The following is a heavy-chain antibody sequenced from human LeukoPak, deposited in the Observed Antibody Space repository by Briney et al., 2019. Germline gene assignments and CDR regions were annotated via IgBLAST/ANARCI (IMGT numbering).Heavy chain of an antibody. CDR2: IYYSGST. D-gene: IGHD5-24*01. Sequence: PGGSLRLSCAASGFTFSSYEMNWIRQPPGKGLEWIGYIYYSGSTNYNPSLKSRVTISVDTSKNQFSLRLSSVTAADTAFYYCARTPDVTRRLQPFDYWGQGILVTVSS. CDR3: ARTPDVTRRLQPFDY. CDR1: GFTFSSYE. J-gene: IGHJ4*02. V-gene: IGHV4-59*01.